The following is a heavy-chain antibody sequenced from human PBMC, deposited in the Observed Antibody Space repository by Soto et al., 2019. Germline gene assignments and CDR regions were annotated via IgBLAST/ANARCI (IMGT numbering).Heavy chain of an antibody. Sequence: ASVKVSCKASGGTFSSYTISWVRQAPGQGLEWMGWISAYNGNTKYAQKLQGRVTMTTDTSTSTAYMELRSLRSDDTAVYYCARGVGSGSYYNQYNWFAPWGQGTLVTVSS. V-gene: IGHV1-18*01. D-gene: IGHD3-10*01. CDR3: ARGVGSGSYYNQYNWFAP. J-gene: IGHJ5*02. CDR2: ISAYNGNT. CDR1: GGTFSSYT.